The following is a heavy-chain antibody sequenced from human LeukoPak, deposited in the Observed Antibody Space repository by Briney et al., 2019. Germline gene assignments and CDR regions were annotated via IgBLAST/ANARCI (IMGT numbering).Heavy chain of an antibody. CDR2: IYYSGST. CDR1: GGSISSGDYY. Sequence: SETLSLTCTVSGGSISSGDYYWSWIRQPPGKGLEWIGYIYYSGSTYYNPSLKSRVTISVDTSKDQFFLKLSSVTAADTAVYYCARILGYCSGGSCYDTVDYWGQGTLVTVSS. CDR3: ARILGYCSGGSCYDTVDY. D-gene: IGHD2-15*01. J-gene: IGHJ4*02. V-gene: IGHV4-30-4*01.